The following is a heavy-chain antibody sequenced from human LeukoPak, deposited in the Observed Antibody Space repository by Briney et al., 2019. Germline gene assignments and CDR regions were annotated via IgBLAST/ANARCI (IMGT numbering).Heavy chain of an antibody. J-gene: IGHJ4*02. CDR3: GNVVGGY. V-gene: IGHV3-23*01. CDR1: GFTFSSYA. D-gene: IGHD2-21*01. CDR2: MSDSGGRT. Sequence: GGSLRLSCAASGFTFSSYAMSWVRQAPGKGLEWVSTMSDSGGRTYYADSVKGRFIISRDNSKNTLDLQMTSVRAEDTAVYYCGNVVGGYWGQGTLVTVSS.